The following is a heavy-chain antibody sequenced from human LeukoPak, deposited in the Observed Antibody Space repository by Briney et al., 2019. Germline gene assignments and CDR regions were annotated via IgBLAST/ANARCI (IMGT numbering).Heavy chain of an antibody. J-gene: IGHJ4*02. V-gene: IGHV3-20*01. CDR3: ARQPPPGIAAKGSPPHFDY. CDR2: INWNGGST. D-gene: IGHD6-13*01. Sequence: PGGSLRLSCAASGFTFDDYGMSWVRQAPGKGLEWVSGINWNGGSTGYADSVKGRFTISRDNGKNSLYLQMNSLRAEDTALYHCARQPPPGIAAKGSPPHFDYWGQGTLVTVSS. CDR1: GFTFDDYG.